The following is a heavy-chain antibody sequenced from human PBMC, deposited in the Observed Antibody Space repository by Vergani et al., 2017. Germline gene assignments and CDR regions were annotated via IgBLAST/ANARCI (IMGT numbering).Heavy chain of an antibody. J-gene: IGHJ4*02. CDR3: AKDPYYVGELFHY. D-gene: IGHD3-16*01. V-gene: IGHV3-23*01. Sequence: EVQLLESGGGLVQPGGSLRLSCAASGFTFSSYAMSWVRRAPGKGLEWVSAISGSGGSTYYADSVKGRFTISRDNSKNTLYLQMNSLRAEDTALYYCAKDPYYVGELFHYWGQGTLVTVSS. CDR2: ISGSGGST. CDR1: GFTFSSYA.